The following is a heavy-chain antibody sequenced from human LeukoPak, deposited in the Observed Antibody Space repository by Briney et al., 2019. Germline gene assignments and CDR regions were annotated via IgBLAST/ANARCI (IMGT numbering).Heavy chain of an antibody. J-gene: IGHJ4*02. Sequence: GGSLRLSCAASGFTFSSYAMHWVRQAPGKGLEWVAVISYDGSNKYYADSVKGRFTISRDNSKNTLYLQMNSLRAEDTAVYYCARDSRVASRCCYYWGQGTLVNVSS. CDR3: ARDSRVASRCCYY. CDR1: GFTFSSYA. D-gene: IGHD5-12*01. CDR2: ISYDGSNK. V-gene: IGHV3-30*04.